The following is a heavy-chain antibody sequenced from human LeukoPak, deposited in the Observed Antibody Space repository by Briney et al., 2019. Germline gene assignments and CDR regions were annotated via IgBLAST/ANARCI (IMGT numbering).Heavy chain of an antibody. CDR1: GFTFGDFD. Sequence: GGSLRLSCSASGFTFGDFDMNWVRQAPGKGLEWISYISTTGSTIFYADSMKGRFTISRDNAKISLFLQMNSLRDEDTAVYYCAREPKLRYGDYPSYFDSWGQGTLVTVSS. V-gene: IGHV3-48*02. CDR3: AREPKLRYGDYPSYFDS. J-gene: IGHJ4*02. CDR2: ISTTGSTI. D-gene: IGHD4-17*01.